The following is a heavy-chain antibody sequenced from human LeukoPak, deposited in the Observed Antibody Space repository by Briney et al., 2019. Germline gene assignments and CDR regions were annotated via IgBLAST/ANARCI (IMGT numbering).Heavy chain of an antibody. Sequence: GASVKVSCKTSGYTLSNYYMHWVRQAPGQGLEWMGIINPSGGSTSYAQKFQGRVTMTRDTSISTAYMELSRLRSDDTAVYYCAREGDYGDYGAAESFDYWGQGTLVTVSS. J-gene: IGHJ4*02. CDR2: INPSGGST. V-gene: IGHV1-46*01. CDR3: AREGDYGDYGAAESFDY. D-gene: IGHD4-17*01. CDR1: GYTLSNYY.